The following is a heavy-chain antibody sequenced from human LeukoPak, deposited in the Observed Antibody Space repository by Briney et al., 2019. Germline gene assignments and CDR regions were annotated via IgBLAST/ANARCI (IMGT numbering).Heavy chain of an antibody. Sequence: SVKVSCKASERTFSSYAISWVRQAPGQGLEWMGGIIPIFGTANYAQKFQGRVTITADESTSTAYMELSSLRSEDTAVYYCARARITMVRGVYLGGYFDYWGQGTLVTVSS. J-gene: IGHJ4*02. CDR2: IIPIFGTA. CDR3: ARARITMVRGVYLGGYFDY. D-gene: IGHD3-10*01. CDR1: ERTFSSYA. V-gene: IGHV1-69*13.